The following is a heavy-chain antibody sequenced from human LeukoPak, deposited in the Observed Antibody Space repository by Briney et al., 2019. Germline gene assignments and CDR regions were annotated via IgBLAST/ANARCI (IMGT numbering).Heavy chain of an antibody. V-gene: IGHV1-8*03. CDR2: MNPNSGKT. D-gene: IGHD6-6*01. Sequence: ASVKVSCKASGYTFTSYDINWVRQAAGQGLEWMGWMNPNSGKTGYAQKFQGRVTITRNTSINTAYMELSSLRSEDTAVYYCARIVAARPWGNAFDIRGQGTMVTVSS. CDR1: GYTFTSYD. CDR3: ARIVAARPWGNAFDI. J-gene: IGHJ3*02.